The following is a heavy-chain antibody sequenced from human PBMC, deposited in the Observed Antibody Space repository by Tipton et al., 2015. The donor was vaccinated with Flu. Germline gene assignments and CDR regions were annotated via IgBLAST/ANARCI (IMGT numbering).Heavy chain of an antibody. CDR2: IYYSGST. V-gene: IGHV4-39*01. CDR3: ARHASPYSSSTFDP. CDR1: GGSISSSTYY. Sequence: TLSLTCTVSGGSISSSTYYWGWIRQPPGKGLEWIGSIYYSGSTYYNSSLKSRVTISVDTSKNQFSLKLSSVTAADTAVYYCARHASPYSSSTFDPWGQGTLVTVSS. J-gene: IGHJ5*02. D-gene: IGHD6-6*01.